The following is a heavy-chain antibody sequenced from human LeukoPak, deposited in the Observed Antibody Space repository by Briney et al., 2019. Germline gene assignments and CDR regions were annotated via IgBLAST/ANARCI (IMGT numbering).Heavy chain of an antibody. D-gene: IGHD2-15*01. Sequence: GGSLRLSCVASGLTFSRYAMTWVRQAPGKGLEWVSAISGGSDRTDYADSVKGRFTISRDNSKNTVFLQMNSLRVEDTAVYYCVKGYLGSCFDGFDLWGQGTMVTVSS. CDR2: ISGGSDRT. J-gene: IGHJ3*01. V-gene: IGHV3-23*01. CDR3: VKGYLGSCFDGFDL. CDR1: GLTFSRYA.